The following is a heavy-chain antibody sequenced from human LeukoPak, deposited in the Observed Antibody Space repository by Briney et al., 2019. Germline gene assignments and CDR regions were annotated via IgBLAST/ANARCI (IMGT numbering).Heavy chain of an antibody. CDR1: GFTFSSYS. D-gene: IGHD3-9*01. CDR3: ARDGVRYFDWLPLN. J-gene: IGHJ4*02. V-gene: IGHV3-21*01. CDR2: ISSSSSYI. Sequence: PGGSLRLSCAASGFTFSSYSMNWVRQAPGKGLEWVSSISSSSSYIYYADSVKGRFTTSRDNAKNSLYLQMNSLRAEDTAVYYCARDGVRYFDWLPLNWGQGTLVTVSS.